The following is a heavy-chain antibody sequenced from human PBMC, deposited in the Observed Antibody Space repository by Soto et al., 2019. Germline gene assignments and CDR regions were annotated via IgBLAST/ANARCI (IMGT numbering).Heavy chain of an antibody. J-gene: IGHJ6*02. CDR1: VGTFSGYA. V-gene: IGHV1-69*13. CDR2: IIPIFGTA. Sequence: SVKVSCKASVGTFSGYAISWVRQAPGQGLEWMGGIIPIFGTANYAQKFQGRVTITADESTSTAYMELSSLRSEDTAVYYCARATFIYYGMDVWGQGTTVTVSS. CDR3: ARATFIYYGMDV.